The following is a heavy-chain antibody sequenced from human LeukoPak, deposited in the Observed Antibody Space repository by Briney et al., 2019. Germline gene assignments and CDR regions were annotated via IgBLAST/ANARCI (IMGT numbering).Heavy chain of an antibody. J-gene: IGHJ4*02. CDR2: ISWNSGSI. CDR3: ARDIRGEMATKSDY. CDR1: GFTFDDYA. Sequence: GGSLRLSCAASGFTFDDYAMHWVRQAPGKGLEWVSGISWNSGSIGYADSVKGRFTISRDNAKNSLYLQMNSLRAEDTAVYYCARDIRGEMATKSDYWGQGTLVTVSS. V-gene: IGHV3-9*01. D-gene: IGHD5-24*01.